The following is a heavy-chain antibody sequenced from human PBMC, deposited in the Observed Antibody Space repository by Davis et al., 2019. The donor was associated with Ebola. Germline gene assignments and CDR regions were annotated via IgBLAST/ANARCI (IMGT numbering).Heavy chain of an antibody. D-gene: IGHD3-10*01. CDR2: ISWNSDTR. CDR1: GFTFDDHA. V-gene: IGHV3-9*01. CDR3: ARDGPGSYFNEGHYFYGMDV. Sequence: PGGSLRLSCAASGFTFDDHAMHWVRQAPGKGLEWVSGISWNSDTRGYADSVKGRFTVSRDNAKNSVFLQLNSLRAEDTGIYYCARDGPGSYFNEGHYFYGMDVWGQGTTVTVSS. J-gene: IGHJ6*02.